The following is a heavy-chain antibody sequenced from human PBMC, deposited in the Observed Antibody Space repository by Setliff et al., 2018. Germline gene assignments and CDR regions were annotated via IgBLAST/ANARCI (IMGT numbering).Heavy chain of an antibody. J-gene: IGHJ4*02. CDR2: ISDTALGI. CDR1: GFTFNTYA. Sequence: LRLSCAASGFTFNTYAMSWVRQPPGKGLEWVSSISDTALGIYYADSVRGRFTISRDNAKNTLYLQMNSLRAEDTAVYYCARDGHNVYYFDYWGLGTLVTVSS. V-gene: IGHV3-23*01. D-gene: IGHD1-1*01. CDR3: ARDGHNVYYFDY.